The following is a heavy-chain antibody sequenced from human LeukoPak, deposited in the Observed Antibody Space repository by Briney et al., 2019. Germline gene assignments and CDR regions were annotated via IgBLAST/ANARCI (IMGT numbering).Heavy chain of an antibody. D-gene: IGHD5-12*01. Sequence: SETLSLTCTVSGGSISSYYWSWIRQPPGKGLEWIGYIYYSGSTNYNPSLKSRVTISVDTSKNQFSLKLSSVTAADTAVYYCARTSGYDWYYFDYWGQGTLVTVSS. CDR2: IYYSGST. J-gene: IGHJ4*02. CDR3: ARTSGYDWYYFDY. V-gene: IGHV4-59*08. CDR1: GGSISSYY.